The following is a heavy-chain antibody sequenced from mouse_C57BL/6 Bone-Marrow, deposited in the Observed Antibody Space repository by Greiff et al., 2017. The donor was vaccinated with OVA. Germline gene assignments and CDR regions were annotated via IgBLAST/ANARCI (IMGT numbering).Heavy chain of an antibody. D-gene: IGHD3-2*02. CDR3: VRQNSQGFDY. V-gene: IGHV10-1*01. CDR2: IRSKSNNYAT. Sequence: EVKLVESGGGLVQPKGSLKLSCAASGFSFNTYAMHWVRQAPGTGLEWVARIRSKSNNYATNYADSGKDRVTISSDDSESMLYLHMNNLKTEDTAMYDCVRQNSQGFDYWGQGTTLTVSS. CDR1: GFSFNTYA. J-gene: IGHJ2*01.